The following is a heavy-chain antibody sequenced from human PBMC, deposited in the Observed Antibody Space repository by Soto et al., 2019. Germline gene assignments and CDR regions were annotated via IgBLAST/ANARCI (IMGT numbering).Heavy chain of an antibody. CDR2: VDSAGGGT. CDR3: ATVFEH. V-gene: IGHV3-74*01. J-gene: IGHJ4*02. Sequence: VPLVESGGGSVQPGGSLRLSCVASGITFSGFWMHWVRQVPGKGLVWVARVDSAGGGTSKADSVKGRFTISRDNAKNTLSLQMDSLRVEDTAVYYCATVFEHWGQGIPVTVSS. CDR1: GITFSGFW.